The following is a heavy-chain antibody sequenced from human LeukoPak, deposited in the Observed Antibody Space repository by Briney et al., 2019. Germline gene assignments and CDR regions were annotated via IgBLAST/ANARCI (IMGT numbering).Heavy chain of an antibody. J-gene: IGHJ4*02. V-gene: IGHV4-4*02. CDR3: ARGYYDSSGHLDY. CDR2: IYHSGST. CDR1: GFTFSSYW. D-gene: IGHD3-22*01. Sequence: GSLRLSCTASGFTFSSYWMDWVRQAPGKGLEWIGEIYHSGSTNYNPSLKSRVTISVDKSKNQFSLKLSSVTAADTAVYYCARGYYDSSGHLDYWGQGTLVTVSS.